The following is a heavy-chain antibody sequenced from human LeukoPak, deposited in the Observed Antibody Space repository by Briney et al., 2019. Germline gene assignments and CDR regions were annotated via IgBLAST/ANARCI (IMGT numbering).Heavy chain of an antibody. CDR2: IKEDGSDK. CDR3: ARAVVQGVIIQGQTVNWYDP. D-gene: IGHD3-10*01. Sequence: PGGSLRLSCAASGFTFSRYWMSWVRQAPGKGLEWVAHIKEDGSDKYYVDSVKGRFTVSRDNAQNSLFLQMNNLRVEDTSVYYWARAVVQGVIIQGQTVNWYDPWGQGTLVTVSS. J-gene: IGHJ5*02. CDR1: GFTFSRYW. V-gene: IGHV3-7*01.